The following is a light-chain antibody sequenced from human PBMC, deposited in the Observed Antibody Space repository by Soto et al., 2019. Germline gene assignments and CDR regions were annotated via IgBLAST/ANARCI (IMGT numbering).Light chain of an antibody. J-gene: IGKJ1*01. V-gene: IGKV3-11*01. CDR3: QQYNNWPWT. Sequence: TGLTHSPPTRSFSPWEIATLCGRSSQTVSNYLAWYQQKPGQSPRLLIYDASNRATGIPARFSGSGSGTDFTLTISSLQSEDFAVYYCQQYNNWPWTLGQGTKVDIK. CDR2: DAS. CDR1: QTVSNY.